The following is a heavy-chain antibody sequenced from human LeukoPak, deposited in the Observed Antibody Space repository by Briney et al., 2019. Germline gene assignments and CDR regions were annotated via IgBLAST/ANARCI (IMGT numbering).Heavy chain of an antibody. Sequence: GGSLRLSCAASGFTFSSYSMNWVRQAPGKGLEWVSYISSSSSTIYYADSVKGRFTISRDNAKNSLYLQMNSLRAEDTAVYYCARDVHGGAFDYWGQGTLVTVSS. J-gene: IGHJ4*02. D-gene: IGHD4-23*01. CDR1: GFTFSSYS. CDR3: ARDVHGGAFDY. V-gene: IGHV3-48*04. CDR2: ISSSSSTI.